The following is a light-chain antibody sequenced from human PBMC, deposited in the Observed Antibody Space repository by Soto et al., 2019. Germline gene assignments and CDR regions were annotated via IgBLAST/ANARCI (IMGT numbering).Light chain of an antibody. CDR3: QQYGTSPIT. V-gene: IGKV3-20*01. CDR1: QTVSSY. CDR2: GAS. J-gene: IGKJ5*01. Sequence: ENVLTQSPGTLSLSPGERATLSCRASQTVSSYLTWYQQRPGQAPRLLIYGASKRATGIPDRFSGSGSGTDFTLTISRLEPEDFARYYCQQYGTSPITFGHGTRLEIK.